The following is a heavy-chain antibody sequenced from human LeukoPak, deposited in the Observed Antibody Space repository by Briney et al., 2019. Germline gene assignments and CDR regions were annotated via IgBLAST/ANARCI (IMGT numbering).Heavy chain of an antibody. V-gene: IGHV3-74*01. Sequence: GGSLRLSCAASGFTFSAHWMHWVRQAPGKGLLWVSRINNDGSSTTYADSVKGRFTISRDSAKNTLYLQMNSLRAEDTAVYYCVREVSGDPWHNWFVPWGQGTMVTVSS. CDR2: INNDGSST. J-gene: IGHJ5*02. D-gene: IGHD4-17*01. CDR1: GFTFSAHW. CDR3: VREVSGDPWHNWFVP.